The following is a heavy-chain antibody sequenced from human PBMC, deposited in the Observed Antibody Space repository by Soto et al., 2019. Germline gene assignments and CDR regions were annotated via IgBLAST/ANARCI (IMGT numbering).Heavy chain of an antibody. Sequence: GGSLRRSWAASGFTFSSYAMHWVRQAPGKGLEWVAVISYDGSNKYYADSVKGRFTISRDNSKNTLYLQMNSLRAEDTAVYYCASIPPPEAKLRSLESWVDYYYCMDVWGQGTMVTVS. CDR2: ISYDGSNK. V-gene: IGHV3-30-3*01. J-gene: IGHJ6*02. D-gene: IGHD3-3*01. CDR3: ASIPPPEAKLRSLESWVDYYYCMDV. CDR1: GFTFSSYA.